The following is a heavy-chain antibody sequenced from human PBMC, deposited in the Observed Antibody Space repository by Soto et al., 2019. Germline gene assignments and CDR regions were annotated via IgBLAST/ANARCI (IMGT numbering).Heavy chain of an antibody. Sequence: SETLSLTCTVSGGSISSYHWSWIRQPPGKGLEWIGYIYYSGSTNYNPSLKSRVTISVDTSKNQFSLKLSSVTAADTAVYYCARDSRRYYGSGSSVYYGMDVWGQGTTVTVSS. V-gene: IGHV4-59*01. CDR2: IYYSGST. J-gene: IGHJ6*02. CDR3: ARDSRRYYGSGSSVYYGMDV. D-gene: IGHD3-10*01. CDR1: GGSISSYH.